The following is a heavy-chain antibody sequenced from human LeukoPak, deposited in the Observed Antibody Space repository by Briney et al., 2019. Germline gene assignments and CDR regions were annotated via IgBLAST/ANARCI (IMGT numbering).Heavy chain of an antibody. CDR2: ISYDRSNK. CDR3: ARDLLMVRGVIMGGMGPFDI. CDR1: GFTFSSYA. D-gene: IGHD3-10*01. Sequence: GRSLRLSCAASGFTFSSYAMHWVRQAPGKGLEWVAVISYDRSNKYYADSVKGRFTISRDNSKNTLYLQMNSLRAEDTAVYYCARDLLMVRGVIMGGMGPFDIWGQGTMVTVSS. J-gene: IGHJ3*02. V-gene: IGHV3-30*04.